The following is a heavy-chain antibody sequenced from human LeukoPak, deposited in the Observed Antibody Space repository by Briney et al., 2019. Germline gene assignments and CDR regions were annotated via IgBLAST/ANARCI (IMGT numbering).Heavy chain of an antibody. V-gene: IGHV3-30*18. CDR1: GFTFSSYG. CDR3: AKAIAAAGLDY. J-gene: IGHJ4*02. CDR2: ISYDGSNK. Sequence: PWRSLRLSCAASGFTFSSYGMHWVRQAPGKGLEWVAVISYDGSNKYYADSVKGRFTISRDNSKNTLYLQMNSLRAEDTAVYYCAKAIAAAGLDYWGQGTLVTVSS. D-gene: IGHD6-13*01.